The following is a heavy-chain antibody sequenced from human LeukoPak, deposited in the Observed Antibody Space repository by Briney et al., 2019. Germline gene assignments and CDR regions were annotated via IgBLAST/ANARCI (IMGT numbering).Heavy chain of an antibody. J-gene: IGHJ4*02. V-gene: IGHV1-18*01. CDR1: GYTFTSYG. D-gene: IGHD3-22*01. CDR2: ISAYNGNT. Sequence: GASVKVSCKASGYTFTSYGISWVRQAHGQGLEWMGWISAYNGNTNYAQKFQGRVTMTPDTSTSTAYMELRSLRSDDTAVYYCARDELPAANYYDSSGYYYYWGQGTLVTVSS. CDR3: ARDELPAANYYDSSGYYYY.